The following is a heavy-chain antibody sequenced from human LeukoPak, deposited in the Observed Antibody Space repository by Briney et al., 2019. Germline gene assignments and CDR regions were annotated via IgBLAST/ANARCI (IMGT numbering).Heavy chain of an antibody. Sequence: GASVTVSCKASGYTLTTYDINWVRQAPGQGLEWMGWMNPNSGKTGYAQKFQDRITITRNTSISTAYMELSSLGSEDTAVYYCARETPSRYFDYWGQGTLVTVSS. CDR2: MNPNSGKT. V-gene: IGHV1-8*01. D-gene: IGHD4-23*01. CDR3: ARETPSRYFDY. J-gene: IGHJ4*02. CDR1: GYTLTTYD.